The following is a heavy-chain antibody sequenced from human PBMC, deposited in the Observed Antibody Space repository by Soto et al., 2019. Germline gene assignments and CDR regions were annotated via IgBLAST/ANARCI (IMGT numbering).Heavy chain of an antibody. D-gene: IGHD6-19*01. CDR2: ISAYNGNR. J-gene: IGHJ4*02. CDR3: ARDGITLAGSFDY. Sequence: ASVKVSCKASGYTFFNYGISWVRQAPGQGLEWMGWISAYNGNRNYAGRFQGRATMTTETSTSTAYMELRSLRSDDTAVYYCARDGITLAGSFDYWGQGTLVTVSS. CDR1: GYTFFNYG. V-gene: IGHV1-18*01.